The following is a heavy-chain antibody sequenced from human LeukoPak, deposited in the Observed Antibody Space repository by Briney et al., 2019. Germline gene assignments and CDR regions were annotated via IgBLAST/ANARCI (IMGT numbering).Heavy chain of an antibody. CDR3: TATPYRDGPLNY. Sequence: PSETLSLSCAVYGESFNTYYWTWIRQPPGKGLEWIGEINRSGSINYNPSLKRRVTISVAPSKNQLSLTLTSVTAADTAVYYCTATPYRDGPLNYWGQGTLVTVSS. D-gene: IGHD5-24*01. CDR1: GESFNTYY. J-gene: IGHJ4*02. V-gene: IGHV4-34*01. CDR2: INRSGSI.